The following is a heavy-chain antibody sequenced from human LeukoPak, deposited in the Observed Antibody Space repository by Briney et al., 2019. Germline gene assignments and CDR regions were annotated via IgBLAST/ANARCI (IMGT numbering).Heavy chain of an antibody. CDR2: ISYDGSNK. D-gene: IGHD6-13*01. V-gene: IGHV3-30-3*01. Sequence: PGRSLRLSCAASGFTFSSYAMHWVRQAPGKGLEWVAVISYDGSNKYYADSVKGRFTISRDNSKNTLYLQMNSLRAEDTAVYYCARARVGGSSSWYGYFDYWGQGTLVTVSS. CDR3: ARARVGGSSSWYGYFDY. J-gene: IGHJ4*02. CDR1: GFTFSSYA.